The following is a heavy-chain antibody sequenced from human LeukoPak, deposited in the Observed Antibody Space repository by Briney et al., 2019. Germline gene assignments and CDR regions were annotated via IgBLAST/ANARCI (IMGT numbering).Heavy chain of an antibody. Sequence: GESLKISCKGSGYSFTSYWIGWVRQMPGRGLEWMGIIYPGDSDTRYSPSFQGQVTISADRSISTAYLQWSSLKASDTAMYYCARHVGGSSWSSDFQHWGQGTLVTVSS. V-gene: IGHV5-51*01. CDR3: ARHVGGSSWSSDFQH. D-gene: IGHD6-13*01. J-gene: IGHJ1*01. CDR2: IYPGDSDT. CDR1: GYSFTSYW.